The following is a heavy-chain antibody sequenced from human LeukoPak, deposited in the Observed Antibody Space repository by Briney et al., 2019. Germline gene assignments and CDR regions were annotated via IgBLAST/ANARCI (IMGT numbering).Heavy chain of an antibody. CDR3: ARTRVVPASRSGYYYYGMDV. Sequence: KASETLSLTCAVYGGSFSGYYWSWIRQPPGKGLEWIGEINHSGSTNYNPSLKSRVTISVDTSKNQFSLKLSSVTGADTAVYYCARTRVVPASRSGYYYYGMDVWGQGTTVTVSS. CDR2: INHSGST. J-gene: IGHJ6*02. V-gene: IGHV4-34*01. CDR1: GGSFSGYY. D-gene: IGHD2-2*01.